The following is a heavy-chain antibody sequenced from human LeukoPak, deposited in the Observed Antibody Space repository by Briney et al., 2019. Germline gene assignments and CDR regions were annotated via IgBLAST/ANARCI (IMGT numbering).Heavy chain of an antibody. V-gene: IGHV4-34*01. CDR2: INHSGST. CDR3: ARANGYDILTGYYTSSIDY. CDR1: GGSFSGYY. D-gene: IGHD3-9*01. J-gene: IGHJ4*02. Sequence: KPSVTLSLTCAVYGGSFSGYYWSWIRQPPGKGLEWIGEINHSGSTNYNPSRKSRVTISVDTSKNQFSLKLSSVTPADTAMYYCARANGYDILTGYYTSSIDYWGQGTLVTVSS.